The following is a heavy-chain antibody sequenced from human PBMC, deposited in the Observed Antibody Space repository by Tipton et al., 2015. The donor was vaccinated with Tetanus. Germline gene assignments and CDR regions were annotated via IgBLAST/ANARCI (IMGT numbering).Heavy chain of an antibody. CDR3: ARRGGGDLDH. J-gene: IGHJ4*02. V-gene: IGHV5-51*01. D-gene: IGHD2-21*02. Sequence: QSGAEVKKPGESLKISCKASGHNSRSYWINWVRQMPGKGLEWMGIISPGDSEATYSPAFQGQITIAADKSLSTAYLQWSSLKASDTAIYFCARRGGGDLDHWGQGTLVTVSS. CDR1: GHNSRSYW. CDR2: ISPGDSEA.